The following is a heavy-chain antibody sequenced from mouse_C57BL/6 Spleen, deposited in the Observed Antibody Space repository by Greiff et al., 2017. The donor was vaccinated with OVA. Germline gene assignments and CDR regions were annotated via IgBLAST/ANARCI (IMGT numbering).Heavy chain of an antibody. Sequence: QVQLKQSGAELVRPGASVKLSCKASGYSFTDYYINWVKQRPGQGLEWIARIYPGSGNTYYNEKFKGKATLTAEKSSSTAYMQLSSLTSDDSAFYSCPRSIPAVWYFDVWGTGTTVTVSS. CDR3: PRSIPAVWYFDV. CDR2: IYPGSGNT. CDR1: GYSFTDYY. V-gene: IGHV1-76*01. J-gene: IGHJ1*03. D-gene: IGHD5-1-1*01.